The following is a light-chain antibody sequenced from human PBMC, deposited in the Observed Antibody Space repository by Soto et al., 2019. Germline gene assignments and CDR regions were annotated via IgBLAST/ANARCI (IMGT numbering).Light chain of an antibody. Sequence: EIVLTQYTCTLSLSPGERSTLSCMASQSVSNNYLAWYQQKPGQAPRLLIYGASNRATGIPDRFSGSGSGTDFTLTISRLEPEDFAVYYCQQYGSSGTFGQGTNVDIK. CDR2: GAS. J-gene: IGKJ1*01. V-gene: IGKV3-20*01. CDR1: QSVSNNY. CDR3: QQYGSSGT.